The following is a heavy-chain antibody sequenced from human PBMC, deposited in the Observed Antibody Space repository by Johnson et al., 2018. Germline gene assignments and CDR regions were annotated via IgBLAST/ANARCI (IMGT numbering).Heavy chain of an antibody. J-gene: IGHJ6*02. CDR3: AGEVRGATYGMDV. Sequence: QVQLQQWGAGLLKPSETLSLTCAVYGGSFSGYYWSWIRQPPGKGLEWIGEINHSGSTNYNPSLKSRVTISVDTSKNPFSLKLTSVPAADTAVYYCAGEVRGATYGMDVWGQGPTVTVSS. V-gene: IGHV4-34*01. CDR2: INHSGST. CDR1: GGSFSGYY. D-gene: IGHD3-10*01.